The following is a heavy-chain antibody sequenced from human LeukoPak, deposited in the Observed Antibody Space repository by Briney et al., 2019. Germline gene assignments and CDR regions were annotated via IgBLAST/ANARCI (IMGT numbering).Heavy chain of an antibody. CDR2: INAGNGNT. CDR1: GYTFTSYA. D-gene: IGHD3-10*01. CDR3: ARAGVWFGEGGFDP. V-gene: IGHV1-3*01. J-gene: IGHJ5*02. Sequence: GASVKVSCKASGYTFTSYAMHWVRQAPGQRLEWMGWINAGNGNTKYSQKFQGRVTITRDTSASTAYMELSSLRSEDTAVYYCARAGVWFGEGGFDPWGQGTLVTVSS.